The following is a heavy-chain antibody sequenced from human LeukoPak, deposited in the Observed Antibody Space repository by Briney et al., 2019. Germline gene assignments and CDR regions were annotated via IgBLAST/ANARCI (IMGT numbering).Heavy chain of an antibody. J-gene: IGHJ3*02. CDR1: GFTFRDSG. V-gene: IGHV3-30*03. CDR2: ISYDGIDK. D-gene: IGHD3-22*01. CDR3: ARDQITMIVVAHAFDI. Sequence: GKSLRLSCAASGFTFRDSGMHWVRQAPGKGLEWVAVISYDGIDKYYADSVKDRFTISRDNFKSSQYLQMNSLRVEDTAVYYCARDQITMIVVAHAFDIWGQGTMVTVSS.